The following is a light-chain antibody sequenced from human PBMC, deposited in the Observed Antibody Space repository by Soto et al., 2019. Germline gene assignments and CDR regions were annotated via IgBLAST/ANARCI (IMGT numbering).Light chain of an antibody. CDR2: DVS. J-gene: IGLJ2*01. Sequence: QSALTQPASVSGSPGQSITISCTGTSSDVGGYNYVSWYQQHPGKAPKLMIYDVSNRPSGVSNRFSGSKSVNTASLTISGLQAEDEADYYCSSYTSSSTLVVFGGWTKLTVL. CDR1: SSDVGGYNY. CDR3: SSYTSSSTLVV. V-gene: IGLV2-14*01.